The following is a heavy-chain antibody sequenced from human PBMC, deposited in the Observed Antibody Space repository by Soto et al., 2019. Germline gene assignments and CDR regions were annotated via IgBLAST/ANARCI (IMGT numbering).Heavy chain of an antibody. Sequence: PSETLSLTCSVSGGSISSGSQYWGWIRQPPGKGLEWIGNIFYGGSTFYNPSLKSRVAMSVDTSKNQFSLDLSSVTAADTAVYYCASQVLSAEGTWGMDVWGQGSTVTVSS. J-gene: IGHJ6*02. D-gene: IGHD2-15*01. CDR2: IFYGGST. CDR3: ASQVLSAEGTWGMDV. CDR1: GGSISSGSQY. V-gene: IGHV4-39*01.